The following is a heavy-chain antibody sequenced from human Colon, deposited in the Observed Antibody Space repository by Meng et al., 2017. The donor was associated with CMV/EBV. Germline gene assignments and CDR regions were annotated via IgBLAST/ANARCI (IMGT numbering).Heavy chain of an antibody. CDR3: PKAPRKDSYESSGYYSWFDP. D-gene: IGHD3-22*01. CDR1: FSTYG. V-gene: IGHV3-30*02. J-gene: IGHJ5*02. CDR2: IRSDGSHE. Sequence: FSTYGMNWVRQAQGKGLEWVAFIRSDGSHENYADSVKGRFTISRDNSKNTLYLQMNYLRPEDTAVYYCPKAPRKDSYESSGYYSWFDPWGQGTLVTAPQ.